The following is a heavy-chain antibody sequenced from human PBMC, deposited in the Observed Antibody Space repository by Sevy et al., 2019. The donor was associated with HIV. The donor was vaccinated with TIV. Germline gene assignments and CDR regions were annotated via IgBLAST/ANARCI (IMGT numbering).Heavy chain of an antibody. V-gene: IGHV3-7*01. CDR2: IKQDGSEK. D-gene: IGHD6-19*01. CDR3: ARGAVAGYYYYGMDV. CDR1: GFTFSSYW. J-gene: IGHJ6*02. Sequence: GGSLRLSCAASGFTFSSYWMSWVRQAPGKGLEWVANIKQDGSEKYYVESVKGRFTISRDNAKKSLYLQMNSLRAEDTAVYYCARGAVAGYYYYGMDVWGQGTTVTASS.